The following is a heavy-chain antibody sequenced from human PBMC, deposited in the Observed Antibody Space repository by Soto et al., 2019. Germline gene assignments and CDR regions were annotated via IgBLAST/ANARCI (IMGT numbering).Heavy chain of an antibody. D-gene: IGHD1-26*01. CDR2: IIPIFGTA. J-gene: IGHJ4*02. CDR3: ASSSGNNYGVGTNYYFDY. Sequence: QVQLVQSGAEVKKPGSSVKVSCKTSGGTFSTYSIVWVRQAPGEGLEWMGGIIPIFGTANYAQKFQDRVTITADKSTNTAFMELSSPKSEDMAMYYCASSSGNNYGVGTNYYFDYWGQGTLVTVSS. CDR1: GGTFSTYS. V-gene: IGHV1-69*06.